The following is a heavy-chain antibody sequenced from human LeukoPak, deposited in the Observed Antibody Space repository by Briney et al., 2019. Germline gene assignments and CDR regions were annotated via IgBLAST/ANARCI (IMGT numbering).Heavy chain of an antibody. V-gene: IGHV3-23*01. CDR2: ISDSSGST. CDR3: AKDGGSTYCSSAGCDPFRY. Sequence: TGGSLRLSCAASGFTFSTSAMSWVRQAPGKGLEWVGGISDSSGSTYHADSVKGRFTISRDNSKNTLYLQMHSPRAEDTAIYYCAKDGGSTYCSSAGCDPFRYWGQGTLVTVSS. CDR1: GFTFSTSA. J-gene: IGHJ4*02. D-gene: IGHD2-2*01.